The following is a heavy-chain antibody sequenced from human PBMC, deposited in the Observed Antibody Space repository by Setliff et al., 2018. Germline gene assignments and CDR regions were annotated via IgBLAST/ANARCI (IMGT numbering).Heavy chain of an antibody. CDR2: ISYDGINK. J-gene: IGHJ3*02. CDR1: GFSFSNYA. CDR3: ARERGAGSSRWYSHDGFDI. Sequence: PGGSLRLSCAASGFSFSNYAMHWVRQAPGKGLEWVAVISYDGINKYYADSMKGRFTISRDNARNILYLQMNSLKIEDTAVYFCARERGAGSSRWYSHDGFDIWGQGTMVTVSS. V-gene: IGHV3-30*07. D-gene: IGHD6-13*01.